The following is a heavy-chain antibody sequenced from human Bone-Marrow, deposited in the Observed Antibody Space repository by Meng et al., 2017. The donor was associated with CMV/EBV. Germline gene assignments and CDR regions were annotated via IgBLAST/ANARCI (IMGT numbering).Heavy chain of an antibody. CDR3: ARHSTEATISDY. D-gene: IGHD5-12*01. CDR2: ISTSSAFI. J-gene: IGHJ4*02. V-gene: IGHV3-21*01. Sequence: GESLKISCAASGFTFNPYAMNWVRQAPGKGLEWVLSISTSSAFIYYADSVKGRFTISRDDGKNSLYLQMNSLRAEDTAVYYCARHSTEATISDYWGQGTLVTVSS. CDR1: GFTFNPYA.